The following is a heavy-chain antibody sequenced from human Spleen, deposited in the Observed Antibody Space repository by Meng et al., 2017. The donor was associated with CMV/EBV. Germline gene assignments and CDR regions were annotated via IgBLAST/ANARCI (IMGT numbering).Heavy chain of an antibody. V-gene: IGHV3-53*01. Sequence: VSSKYMNWVRQAPGKGLEWVSVIYSGGITYYADSVKGRFTISRDNSKNTLYLQMNSLRAEDTAVYYCARDRRGDSSGYVFGTGYFDLWGRGTLVTVSS. D-gene: IGHD3-22*01. CDR3: ARDRRGDSSGYVFGTGYFDL. CDR1: VSSKY. CDR2: IYSGGIT. J-gene: IGHJ2*01.